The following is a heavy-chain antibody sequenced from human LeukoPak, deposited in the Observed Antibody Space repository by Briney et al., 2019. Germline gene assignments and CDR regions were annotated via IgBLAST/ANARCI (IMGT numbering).Heavy chain of an antibody. V-gene: IGHV3-64*01. CDR1: GFTFSTSY. J-gene: IGHJ4*02. Sequence: GGSLRLSCTVSGFTFSTSYMHWVRQAPGKGLEYVSAISSSGGSTYYANSVRGRFTISRDNSKNTLSLQVGSLRAEDMAVYYCARGHYFGSARYYFDYWGQGTLVTVSS. D-gene: IGHD3-9*01. CDR3: ARGHYFGSARYYFDY. CDR2: ISSSGGST.